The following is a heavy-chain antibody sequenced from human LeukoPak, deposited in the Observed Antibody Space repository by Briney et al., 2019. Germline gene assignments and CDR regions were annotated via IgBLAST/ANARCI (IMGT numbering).Heavy chain of an antibody. J-gene: IGHJ3*02. V-gene: IGHV3-23*01. CDR3: AKVRAEYYYGSGSLDDAFDI. CDR1: GFTFDDYA. Sequence: GRSLRLSCAASGFTFDDYAMHWVRHAPGKGLEWVSAISGSGGSTYYADSVKGRFTISRDNSKNTLYLQMNSLRAEDTAVYYCAKVRAEYYYGSGSLDDAFDIWGQGTMVTVSS. CDR2: ISGSGGST. D-gene: IGHD3-10*01.